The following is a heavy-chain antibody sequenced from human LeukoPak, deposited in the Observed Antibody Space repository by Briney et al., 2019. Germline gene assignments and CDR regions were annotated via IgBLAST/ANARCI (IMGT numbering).Heavy chain of an antibody. CDR3: ARVGGSPPEYYYYYYMDV. D-gene: IGHD1-26*01. V-gene: IGHV3-33*01. CDR1: GFTFSSYG. CDR2: IWYDGSNK. Sequence: GRSLRLSCAASGFTFSSYGMHWVRQAPGKGLEWVAVIWYDGSNKYYADSVKGRFTISRDNSKNTLYLQMNSLRAEDTAVYYCARVGGSPPEYYYYYYMDVWGKGTTVTVSS. J-gene: IGHJ6*03.